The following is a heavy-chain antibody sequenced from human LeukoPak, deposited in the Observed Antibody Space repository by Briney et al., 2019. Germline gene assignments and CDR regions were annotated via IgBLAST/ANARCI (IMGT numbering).Heavy chain of an antibody. V-gene: IGHV1-18*01. CDR2: ISAYNGNT. J-gene: IGHJ4*02. CDR3: AREGLGYCTGGSCSAFDY. CDR1: GYTFTSYG. D-gene: IGHD2-15*01. Sequence: ASVKVSCKASGYTFTSYGISWVRQAPGQGLEWMGWISAYNGNTNYAQKLQGRVTMTTDTSTSTVYMEMRSLGSDDTAVYYCAREGLGYCTGGSCSAFDYWGQGTLVTVSS.